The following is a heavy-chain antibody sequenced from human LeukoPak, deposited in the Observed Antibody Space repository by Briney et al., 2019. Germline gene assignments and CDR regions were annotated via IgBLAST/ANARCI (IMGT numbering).Heavy chain of an antibody. CDR2: INPNSGGT. CDR1: GGTFSSYA. D-gene: IGHD3-10*01. V-gene: IGHV1-2*02. J-gene: IGHJ4*02. Sequence: ASVKVSCKASGGTFSSYAISWVRQAPGQGLEWMGWINPNSGGTNYAQKFQGRVTMTRDTSISTAYMELSRLRSDDTAVYYCARVVYYYGSGSYFDYWGQGTLVTVSS. CDR3: ARVVYYYGSGSYFDY.